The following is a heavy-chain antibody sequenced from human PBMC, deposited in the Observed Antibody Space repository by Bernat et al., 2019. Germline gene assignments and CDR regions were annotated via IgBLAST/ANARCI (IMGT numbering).Heavy chain of an antibody. CDR3: ARGLGTWAFDI. Sequence: EVQLVETGGGLIQPGGSLRLSCAASGFTVSSTYMIWVRQAPGKGLEWVSFIYTAGGTIHADSVKGRFTISRDSSKNMLYLQMNSLRDDDTAMYYCARGLGTWAFDIWGQGTMVTVSS. J-gene: IGHJ3*02. CDR2: IYTAGGT. V-gene: IGHV3-53*02. CDR1: GFTVSSTY.